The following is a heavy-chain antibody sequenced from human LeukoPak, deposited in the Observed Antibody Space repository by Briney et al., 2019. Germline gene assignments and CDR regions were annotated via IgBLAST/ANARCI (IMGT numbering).Heavy chain of an antibody. V-gene: IGHV4-34*01. J-gene: IGHJ3*02. D-gene: IGHD3-22*01. CDR1: GGSFSGYY. CDR3: ARGADYDSSGYTDFDI. Sequence: SETLSLTCAVYGGSFSGYYWSWIRQPPGKGLEWIGEINHSGSTNYNPSLESRVTISVDTSKNQFSLKLSSVTAADTAVYYCARGADYDSSGYTDFDIWGQGTMVTVSS. CDR2: INHSGST.